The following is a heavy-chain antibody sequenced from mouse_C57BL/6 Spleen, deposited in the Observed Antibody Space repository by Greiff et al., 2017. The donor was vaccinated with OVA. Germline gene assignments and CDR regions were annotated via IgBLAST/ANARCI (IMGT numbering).Heavy chain of an antibody. V-gene: IGHV14-1*01. J-gene: IGHJ3*01. CDR1: GFNIKDYY. Sequence: VQLQQSGAELVRPGASVKLSCTASGFNIKDYYMHWVKQRPEQGLEWIGRIDPEDGDTEYAPKFQGKATMTADTSSNTAYLQLSSLTSEDTAVYYCTFLHDYDDGAVAYWGQGTLVTVSA. D-gene: IGHD2-4*01. CDR3: TFLHDYDDGAVAY. CDR2: IDPEDGDT.